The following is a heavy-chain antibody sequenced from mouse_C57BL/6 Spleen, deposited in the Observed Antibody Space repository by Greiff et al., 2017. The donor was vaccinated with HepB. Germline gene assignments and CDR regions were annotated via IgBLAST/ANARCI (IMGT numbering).Heavy chain of an antibody. D-gene: IGHD2-2*01. CDR2: ISYDGSN. J-gene: IGHJ1*03. V-gene: IGHV3-6*01. CDR1: GYSITSGYY. CDR3: ARVPRYGYNWYFDV. Sequence: ESGPGLVKPSQSLSLTCSVTGYSITSGYYWNWIRQFPGNKLEWMGYISYDGSNNYNPSLKNRISITRDTSKNQFFLKLNSVTTEDTATYYCARVPRYGYNWYFDVWGTGTTVTVSS.